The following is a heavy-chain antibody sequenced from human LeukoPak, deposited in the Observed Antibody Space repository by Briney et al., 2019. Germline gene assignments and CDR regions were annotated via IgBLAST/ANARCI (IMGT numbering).Heavy chain of an antibody. CDR1: GFTFSRYG. Sequence: GGSLRLSCAASGFTFSRYGMHWVREAPGKGLEWVAVISYDGSNKYYADSVKGRFTISRDNSKKMLYLQMNSLRAEDTAVYYCATKEEYSNYYYDSSGYKGHYYYMDVWGKGTTVTVSS. J-gene: IGHJ6*03. V-gene: IGHV3-30*03. CDR2: ISYDGSNK. CDR3: ATKEEYSNYYYDSSGYKGHYYYMDV. D-gene: IGHD3-22*01.